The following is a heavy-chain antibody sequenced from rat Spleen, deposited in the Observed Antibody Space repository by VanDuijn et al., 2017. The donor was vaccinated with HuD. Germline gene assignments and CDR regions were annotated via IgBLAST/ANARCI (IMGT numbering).Heavy chain of an antibody. D-gene: IGHD1-7*01. J-gene: IGHJ4*01. CDR1: GFTFSNYD. Sequence: EVQLVESGGGLVQPGRSMKLSCAASGFTFSNYDMAWVRQAPTKGLEWVASISYDGSSTYYRDPVKGRFTISRDNAKSTLYLQMDSLRSEDTATYYCTTGTRVMDAWGQGASVTVSS. V-gene: IGHV5-20*01. CDR2: ISYDGSST. CDR3: TTGTRVMDA.